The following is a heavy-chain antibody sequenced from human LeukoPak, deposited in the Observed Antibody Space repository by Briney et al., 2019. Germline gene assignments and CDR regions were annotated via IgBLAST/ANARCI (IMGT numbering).Heavy chain of an antibody. D-gene: IGHD3-22*01. CDR1: GFTLSSSA. V-gene: IGHV3-23*01. J-gene: IGHJ4*02. CDR3: VKGLGSGHYDLDH. CDR2: ISGSGSSDT. Sequence: GGSLRLSCADSGFTLSSSAMNWVRQAPGKGLEWVSVISGSGSSDTYYADSVRGRFTISRDNSKNTLYLQMNSLRTEDTALYYCVKGLGSGHYDLDHWGQGTLVTVSS.